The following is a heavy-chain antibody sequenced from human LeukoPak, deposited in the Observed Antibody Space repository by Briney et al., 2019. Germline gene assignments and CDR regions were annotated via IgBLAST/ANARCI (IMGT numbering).Heavy chain of an antibody. D-gene: IGHD1-20*01. V-gene: IGHV3-21*01. CDR2: VTNTGDYI. J-gene: IGHJ4*02. Sequence: GGSLRLSCAASGFTFSSYNMNWVRQAPGKGLEWVSSVTNTGDYIYYADSMKGRFTISIDNAKTSLYLQMNSLRAEDTAVYYCATHGYNSLDYWGQGTLVTVSS. CDR3: ATHGYNSLDY. CDR1: GFTFSSYN.